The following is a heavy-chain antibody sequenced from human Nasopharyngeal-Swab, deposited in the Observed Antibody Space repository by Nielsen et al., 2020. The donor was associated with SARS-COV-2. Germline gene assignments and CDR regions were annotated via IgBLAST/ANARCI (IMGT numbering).Heavy chain of an antibody. CDR1: GYSFTIYG. V-gene: IGHV1-18*01. CDR2: ISAYDGNT. CDR3: ARAIVAVSAAIWNYYYHCYMDV. Sequence: ASVKVSCKASGYSFTIYGISWVRQAPGQGLEWIGWISAYDGNTNYAQKLQDRVTLTTDTSTRTAYMELRSLRSDDTAVYYCARAIVAVSAAIWNYYYHCYMDVWGKGTTVTVSS. J-gene: IGHJ6*03. D-gene: IGHD2-2*01.